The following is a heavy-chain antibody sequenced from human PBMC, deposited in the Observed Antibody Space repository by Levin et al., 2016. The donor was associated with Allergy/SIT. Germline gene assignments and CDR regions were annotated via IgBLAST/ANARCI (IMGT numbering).Heavy chain of an antibody. J-gene: IGHJ4*02. CDR2: ISSSSTI. CDR3: ARDVYCSSTSCPRLDY. Sequence: WIRQPPGKGLEWVSYISSSSTIYYADSVKGRFTISRDNAKNSLYLQMNSLRAEDTAVYYCARDVYCSSTSCPRLDYWGQGTLVTVSS. D-gene: IGHD2-2*01. V-gene: IGHV3-69-1*01.